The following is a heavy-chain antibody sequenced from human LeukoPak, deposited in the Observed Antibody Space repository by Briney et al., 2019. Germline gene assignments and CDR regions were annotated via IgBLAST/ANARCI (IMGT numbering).Heavy chain of an antibody. D-gene: IGHD1-1*01. Sequence: PGGSLRLSCAASGFTLSSYYMHWVRQAPGKGLVWVTRISADGSSTLYADSVKGRFTISRDNAKNTLYLQMNSLRAEDTAVYYCATANSGPDVWGQGTTVTVSS. V-gene: IGHV3-74*01. CDR3: ATANSGPDV. J-gene: IGHJ3*01. CDR1: GFTLSSYY. CDR2: ISADGSST.